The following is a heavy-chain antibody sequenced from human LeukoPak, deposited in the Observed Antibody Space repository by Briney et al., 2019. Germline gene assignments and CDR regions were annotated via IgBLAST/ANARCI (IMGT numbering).Heavy chain of an antibody. CDR2: ISSSSSYI. CDR3: ARSFYDFWSGYPRDYYYGMDV. V-gene: IGHV3-21*01. Sequence: GGSLRLSCAASGFTFSSYSMNWVRQAPGKGLEWVSSISSSSSYIYYADSVKGRFTISRDNAKNSLYLQMNSLRAEDTAVYYCARSFYDFWSGYPRDYYYGMDVWGQGTTVTVSS. J-gene: IGHJ6*02. D-gene: IGHD3-3*01. CDR1: GFTFSSYS.